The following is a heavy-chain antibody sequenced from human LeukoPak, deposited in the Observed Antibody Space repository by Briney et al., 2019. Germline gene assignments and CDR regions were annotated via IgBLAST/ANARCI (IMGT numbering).Heavy chain of an antibody. CDR1: GGSISSSYW. J-gene: IGHJ6*02. D-gene: IGHD3-22*01. CDR3: ARTLDSRAYVVRRPYGMDV. CDR2: IYHSGTTNYNPSLT. Sequence: SETLSLTCAVSGGSISSSYWWNWVRQPPGKGLEWIGEIYHSGTTNYNPSLTNYNPSLKSRVTISVDKSKNQFFLKLTSVTAADTAVYYCARTLDSRAYVVRRPYGMDVWGQGTTVTVSS. V-gene: IGHV4-4*02.